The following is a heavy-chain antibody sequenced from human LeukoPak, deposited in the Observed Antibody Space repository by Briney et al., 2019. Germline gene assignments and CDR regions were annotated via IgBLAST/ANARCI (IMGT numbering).Heavy chain of an antibody. J-gene: IGHJ6*04. CDR1: GGTFSNYA. V-gene: IGHV1-69*06. CDR2: IIPIFGTA. CDR3: ARGGYYDILTGYGMDV. D-gene: IGHD3-9*01. Sequence: SVKVSCKASGGTFSNYAISWVRQAPGQGLEWMGGIIPIFGTANYAQKFQGRVTITADKSTSTAYMELSSLRSEDTAVYYCARGGYYDILTGYGMDVWGKGTTVTVSS.